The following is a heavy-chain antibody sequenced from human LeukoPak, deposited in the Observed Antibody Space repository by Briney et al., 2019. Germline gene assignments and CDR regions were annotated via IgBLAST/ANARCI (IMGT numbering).Heavy chain of an antibody. CDR1: GGSFSGYY. CDR2: INHSGST. Sequence: SETLSLTCAVYGGSFSGYYWSWIRQPPGKGLEWIGEINHSGSTNYNPSLKNRVTLSIDTSKSQFSLNLSSVTAADTAVYYCARVVGSSGWYYFDYWGQGTLVTVSS. D-gene: IGHD6-19*01. V-gene: IGHV4-34*01. CDR3: ARVVGSSGWYYFDY. J-gene: IGHJ4*02.